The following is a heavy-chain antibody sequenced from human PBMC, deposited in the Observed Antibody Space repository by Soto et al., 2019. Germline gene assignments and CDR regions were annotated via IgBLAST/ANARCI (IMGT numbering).Heavy chain of an antibody. Sequence: QGQLVQSGAEVKKPGASVKVSCKASGYTFTRYGISWVRQAPGQGLEWMGWISDYNGDTNYAQKFQGRVTMTIDTTXXTAYMELRSLTSDDTAVYYCAKNGQPPYYYYAMDVWGQGTTVTVSS. CDR2: ISDYNGDT. V-gene: IGHV1-18*01. J-gene: IGHJ6*02. CDR1: GYTFTRYG. D-gene: IGHD2-8*01. CDR3: AKNGQPPYYYYAMDV.